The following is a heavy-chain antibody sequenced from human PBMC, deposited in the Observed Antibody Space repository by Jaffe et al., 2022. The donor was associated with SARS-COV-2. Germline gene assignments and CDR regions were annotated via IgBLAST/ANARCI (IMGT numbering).Heavy chain of an antibody. J-gene: IGHJ4*02. CDR2: ISGSGGST. Sequence: EVQLLESGGGLVQPGGSLRLSCAASGFTFSSYAMSWVRQAPGKGLEWVSAISGSGGSTYYADSVKGRFTISRDNSKNTLYLQMNSLRAEDTAVYYCAKGNRGYSYGPSPNYFDYWGQGTLVTVSS. D-gene: IGHD5-18*01. CDR3: AKGNRGYSYGPSPNYFDY. CDR1: GFTFSSYA. V-gene: IGHV3-23*01.